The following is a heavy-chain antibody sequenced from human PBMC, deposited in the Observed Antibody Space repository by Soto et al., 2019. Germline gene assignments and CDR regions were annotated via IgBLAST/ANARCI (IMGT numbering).Heavy chain of an antibody. CDR3: AKDSCGGDCYTRFDY. CDR1: GFTFGTCA. Sequence: PGGSLRLSCAASGFTFGTCAMNWVRQAPGKGLEWVSSISVGGGSTYYADSVKGRFTISRDNSKNTLYLQMNGLRAEDTAVYFCAKDSCGGDCYTRFDYWGQGTLVTDSS. V-gene: IGHV3-23*01. D-gene: IGHD2-21*02. CDR2: ISVGGGST. J-gene: IGHJ4*02.